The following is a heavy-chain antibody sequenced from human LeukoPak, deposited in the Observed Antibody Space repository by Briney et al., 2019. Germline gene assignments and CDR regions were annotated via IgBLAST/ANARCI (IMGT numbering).Heavy chain of an antibody. CDR1: GFTFSGYW. J-gene: IGHJ4*02. D-gene: IGHD5-18*01. V-gene: IGHV3-7*05. Sequence: QPGGSLRLSCAASGFTFSGYWMSWVRQAPGKGLEWVANINQDGSQKYYVDSVKGRFTISRHNAKNSLYLQMNSLTAEDTAVYSCATVRTYTNFDYWGRGTLVTVSS. CDR3: ATVRTYTNFDY. CDR2: INQDGSQK.